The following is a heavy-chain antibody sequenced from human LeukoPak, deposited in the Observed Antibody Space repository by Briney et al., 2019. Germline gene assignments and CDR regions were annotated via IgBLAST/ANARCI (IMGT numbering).Heavy chain of an antibody. D-gene: IGHD5-18*01. CDR1: GGSISSYY. V-gene: IGHV4-59*01. Sequence: SETLSLTCTVSGGSISSYYWSWIRQPPGKGLEWIGYIYYSGSTNYNPSLKSRVTISVDTSKNQLSLKLSSVTAADTAVYYCARHSYGYDAFDIWGQGTMVTVSS. CDR3: ARHSYGYDAFDI. J-gene: IGHJ3*02. CDR2: IYYSGST.